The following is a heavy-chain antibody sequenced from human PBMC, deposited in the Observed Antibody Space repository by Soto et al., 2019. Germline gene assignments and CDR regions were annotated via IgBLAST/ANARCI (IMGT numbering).Heavy chain of an antibody. Sequence: QVQLVQSGAEVKKPGASVKVSCKASGYTFASYDINWVRQATGQGLEWMGWMNPNSGATGHAQNFQGRVTMTRNTSITTAYMELNSLRSEDTAVYFCARRLRNPTAGGNWFDPWGQGTLVTVSS. CDR3: ARRLRNPTAGGNWFDP. CDR1: GYTFASYD. D-gene: IGHD6-13*01. CDR2: MNPNSGAT. J-gene: IGHJ5*02. V-gene: IGHV1-8*01.